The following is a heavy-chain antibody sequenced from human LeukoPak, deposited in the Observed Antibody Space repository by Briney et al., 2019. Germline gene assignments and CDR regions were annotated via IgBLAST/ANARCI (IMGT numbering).Heavy chain of an antibody. CDR1: GYTFTSYD. V-gene: IGHV1-8*01. CDR3: TRGGLVAGTHKYFQH. D-gene: IGHD6-19*01. CDR2: MNPNNGNT. J-gene: IGHJ1*01. Sequence: ASVKVSCKASGYTFTSYDINWVRQATGQGLEWMGWMNPNNGNTDYAQKFQGRVTLTRNTSISTAYMELSSLRSEDTAVYYCTRGGLVAGTHKYFQHWGQGTLVTVSS.